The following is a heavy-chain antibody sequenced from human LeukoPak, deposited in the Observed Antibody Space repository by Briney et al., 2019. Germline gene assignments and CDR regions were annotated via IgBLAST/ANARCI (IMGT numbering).Heavy chain of an antibody. V-gene: IGHV1-18*01. CDR2: ISAYNGNT. CDR3: ARISLSGFWSTLNAFDI. CDR1: GYTFKYYG. D-gene: IGHD5-12*01. Sequence: ASVKVSCKASGYTFKYYGISWERQAPGQGLEWMGWISAYNGNTNYAQKFQGRVTMTTDTSTDTAYVEVRSLRSDDTALYYCARISLSGFWSTLNAFDIWGQGTMVTVSP. J-gene: IGHJ3*02.